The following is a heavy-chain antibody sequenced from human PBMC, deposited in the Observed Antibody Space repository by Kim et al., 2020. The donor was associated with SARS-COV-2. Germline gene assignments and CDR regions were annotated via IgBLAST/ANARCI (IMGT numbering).Heavy chain of an antibody. CDR1: GFTFSDYY. CDR2: ISSSGSTI. J-gene: IGHJ4*02. Sequence: GGSLRLSCAASGFTFSDYYMSWIRQAPGKGLEWVSYISSSGSTIYYADSVKGRFTISRDNAKNSLYLQMNSLRAEDTAVYYCARKKAEKGSGWIQLWSFDYWGQGTLVTVSS. CDR3: ARKKAEKGSGWIQLWSFDY. V-gene: IGHV3-11*04. D-gene: IGHD5-18*01.